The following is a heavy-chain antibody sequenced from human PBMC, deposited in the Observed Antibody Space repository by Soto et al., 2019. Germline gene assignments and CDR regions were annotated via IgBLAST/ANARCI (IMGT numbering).Heavy chain of an antibody. J-gene: IGHJ3*02. CDR3: TSDYGSGSWVGAFDI. Sequence: GGSLRLSCAASGFTFSGSAMHWVRQASGKGLEWVGRIRSKANSYATAYAASVKGRFTVSRDDSKNTAYLQMNSLKTEDTAVYYCTSDYGSGSWVGAFDIWGQGTMVTVSS. CDR1: GFTFSGSA. D-gene: IGHD3-10*01. CDR2: IRSKANSYAT. V-gene: IGHV3-73*01.